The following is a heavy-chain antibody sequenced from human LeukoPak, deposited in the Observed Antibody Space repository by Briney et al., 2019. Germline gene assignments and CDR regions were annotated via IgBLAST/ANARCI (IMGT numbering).Heavy chain of an antibody. Sequence: GGSLRLSCAASGFTFSNYAMSWVRQAPGKGLEWVSAITTSGGRTWYADSVKGRFTISRDNSKNTLYLQMNSLRPEDTAVYYCAKDRITMIRGAYHWGQGTLVTVSS. CDR3: AKDRITMIRGAYH. J-gene: IGHJ4*02. D-gene: IGHD3-10*01. CDR2: ITTSGGRT. V-gene: IGHV3-23*01. CDR1: GFTFSNYA.